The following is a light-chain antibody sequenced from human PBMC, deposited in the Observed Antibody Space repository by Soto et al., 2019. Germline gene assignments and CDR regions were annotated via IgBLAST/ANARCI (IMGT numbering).Light chain of an antibody. V-gene: IGKV3-11*01. CDR1: QSISSY. CDR3: HQRSTWPFT. Sequence: ESVLTQSPATLSCSPGERATISCRASQSISSYLAWYQQKPDQAPRILIYNTSNRDTGIPDRFSGSGSGTGFTRTISSLELEDFAVDYSHQRSTWPFTFDAGTKGDI. J-gene: IGKJ3*01. CDR2: NTS.